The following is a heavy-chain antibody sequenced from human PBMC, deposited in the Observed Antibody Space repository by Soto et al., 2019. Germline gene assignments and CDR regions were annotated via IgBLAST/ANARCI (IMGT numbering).Heavy chain of an antibody. D-gene: IGHD1-26*01. CDR2: ISPNSGNI. V-gene: IGHV1-18*01. Sequence: QVHLVQSGAEVKKPGASVNVSCKTSGYTFTRNGISWVRQAPGQGLEWMGWISPNSGNIKYAQKLQGRVIMTTDTSTSTAYRELRRLRSDDTALYYGVKDRRSKSGPSRDVWCPGTKVNVSS. CDR1: GYTFTRNG. CDR3: VKDRRSKSGPSRDV. J-gene: IGHJ6*02.